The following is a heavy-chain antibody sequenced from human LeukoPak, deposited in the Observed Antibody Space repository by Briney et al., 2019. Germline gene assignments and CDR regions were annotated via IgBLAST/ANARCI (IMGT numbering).Heavy chain of an antibody. CDR3: ARHRQSSIYSSFDY. J-gene: IGHJ4*02. Sequence: HGESLKISCKGSEYSFTNYWIGWVRQMPGKGLEWMGIIYPGDSDTRYSPSFQGQVTISADRSISTAYLQWSSLKASDTAMYYCARHRQSSIYSSFDYWGQGTLVTVSS. D-gene: IGHD4-11*01. V-gene: IGHV5-51*01. CDR2: IYPGDSDT. CDR1: EYSFTNYW.